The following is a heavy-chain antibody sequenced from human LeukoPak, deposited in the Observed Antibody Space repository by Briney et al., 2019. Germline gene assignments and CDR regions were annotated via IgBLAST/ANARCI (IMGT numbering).Heavy chain of an antibody. D-gene: IGHD2-2*01. V-gene: IGHV3-9*03. CDR3: AKDRYCSTTSCYGGFDP. CDR2: ISWNSDKI. CDR1: GFTFDDYA. J-gene: IGHJ5*02. Sequence: GGSLRLSCAASGFTFDDYAMHWVRQAPGKGLEWVSGISWNSDKIDYADSVKGRFTISRDNAKNSLYLQMNSLRAEDMALYYCAKDRYCSTTSCYGGFDPWGQGTLVTVSS.